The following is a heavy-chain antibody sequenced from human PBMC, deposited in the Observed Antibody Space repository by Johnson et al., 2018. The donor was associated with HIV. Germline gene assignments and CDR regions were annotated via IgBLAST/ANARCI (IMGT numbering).Heavy chain of an antibody. CDR3: ARYGISFVGATTVKWAFDI. CDR1: GFTFSSYA. V-gene: IGHV3-30*04. CDR2: ISYDGSNK. J-gene: IGHJ3*02. D-gene: IGHD1-26*01. Sequence: QVQLVESGGGVVQPGRSLRLSCAASGFTFSSYAMHWVRQAPGKGLEWVAVISYDGSNKYYADSVKGRFTISRDNSKHTLYRQMNSQRAEDTAVYYCARYGISFVGATTVKWAFDIWGQGTMVTVSS.